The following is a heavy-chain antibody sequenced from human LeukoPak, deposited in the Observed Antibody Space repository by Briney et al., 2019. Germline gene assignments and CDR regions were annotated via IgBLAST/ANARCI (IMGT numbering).Heavy chain of an antibody. CDR2: IYPGDSDT. CDR3: ARHAGGGPLGVFDI. CDR1: GYSCTSYW. Sequence: GEAPKIFWKGSGYSCTSYWIGWVRQMPGKGLEWRVIIYPGDSDTRYSPSFQGQVTMSADKSISTAYLQWSSLKASDTAMYYCARHAGGGPLGVFDIWGQGTMVTVSS. J-gene: IGHJ3*02. D-gene: IGHD4-23*01. V-gene: IGHV5-51*01.